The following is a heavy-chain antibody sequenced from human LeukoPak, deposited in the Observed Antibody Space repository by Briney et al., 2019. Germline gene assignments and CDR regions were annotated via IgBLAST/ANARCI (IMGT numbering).Heavy chain of an antibody. CDR1: GLTVSNNY. J-gene: IGHJ3*02. Sequence: GGSLRLSCAASGLTVSNNYMSWVRQAPGKGLEWVSIIYSGGTTYYADSVKGRFTISRHNSKNTLYVQMNSLRPEDTAVYYCASGGGYYNSDAFDIWGQGTMVTVSS. CDR2: IYSGGTT. D-gene: IGHD3-10*01. CDR3: ASGGGYYNSDAFDI. V-gene: IGHV3-53*04.